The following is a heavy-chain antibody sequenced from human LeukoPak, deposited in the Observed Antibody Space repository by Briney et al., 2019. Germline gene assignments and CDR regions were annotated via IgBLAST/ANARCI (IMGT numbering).Heavy chain of an antibody. V-gene: IGHV4-59*01. CDR2: IYYSGST. D-gene: IGHD2-15*01. CDR1: GGSISSYY. J-gene: IGHJ4*02. Sequence: SETLSLTCTVSGGSISSYYWSWIRQPPGKGLEWIGYIYYSGSTNYNPSLKGRVTISVDTSKNQFSLKLSSVTAADTAVYYCARERGGLDYWGQGTLVTVSS. CDR3: ARERGGLDY.